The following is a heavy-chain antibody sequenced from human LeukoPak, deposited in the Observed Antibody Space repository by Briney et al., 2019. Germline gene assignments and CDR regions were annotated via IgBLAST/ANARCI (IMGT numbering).Heavy chain of an antibody. CDR1: GFTVSSNY. V-gene: IGHV3-66*01. CDR2: IYSGGST. CDR3: ARGKNGWRYFDY. J-gene: IGHJ4*02. Sequence: PGGSLRLSCAASGFTVSSNYMSWVRQAPGKGLEWVSVIYSGGSTYYADSVKGRFTISRDNSKNTLYLQTNSLRAEDTAVYYCARGKNGWRYFDYWGQGTPVTVSS. D-gene: IGHD5-24*01.